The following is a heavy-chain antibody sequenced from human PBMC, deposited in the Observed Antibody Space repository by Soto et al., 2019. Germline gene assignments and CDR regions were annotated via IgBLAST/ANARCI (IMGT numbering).Heavy chain of an antibody. CDR3: AREPIPEVWGRNRYGELHFDL. CDR2: IIPIVGIT. V-gene: IGHV1-69*08. J-gene: IGHJ2*01. Sequence: QVQLVQSGAEVKKPGSSVKVSCKASGGTFSSYSISWVRQAPGQGLEWMGRIIPIVGITNYAQKFQGRVTXTXXXSXXTAYMELSSLRSEDTAVYYCAREPIPEVWGRNRYGELHFDLWGRGTLVTVSS. CDR1: GGTFSSYS. D-gene: IGHD3-16*02.